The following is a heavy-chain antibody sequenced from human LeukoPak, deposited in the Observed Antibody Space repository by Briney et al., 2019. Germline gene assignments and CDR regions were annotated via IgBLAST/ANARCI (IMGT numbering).Heavy chain of an antibody. J-gene: IGHJ6*03. CDR3: ARRAGYCSSTSCYCYYYYMDV. D-gene: IGHD2-2*01. CDR2: IYYSGST. CDR1: GGSISSHY. V-gene: IGHV4-59*11. Sequence: PSETLSLTCTVSGGSISSHYWSWIRQPPGKGLEWIGYIYYSGSTNYNPSLKSRVTISVDTSKNQFSLKLSSVTAADTAVYYCARRAGYCSSTSCYCYYYYMDVWGKGTTVTVSS.